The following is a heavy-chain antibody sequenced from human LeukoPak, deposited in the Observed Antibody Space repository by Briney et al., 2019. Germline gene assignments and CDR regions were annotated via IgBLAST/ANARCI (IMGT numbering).Heavy chain of an antibody. J-gene: IGHJ4*02. D-gene: IGHD6-19*01. Sequence: GGSLRLSCAASGFTFGTYWMGWVRRAPGKGLEWEASIQQDGSEKSYVDSVKGRFTISRDNVKNSVYLQMHSLRADDTAIYYCVRDTYRTAVAGSSGLGYWRQGTLVTVSS. CDR1: GFTFGTYW. CDR2: IQQDGSEK. V-gene: IGHV3-7*01. CDR3: VRDTYRTAVAGSSGLGY.